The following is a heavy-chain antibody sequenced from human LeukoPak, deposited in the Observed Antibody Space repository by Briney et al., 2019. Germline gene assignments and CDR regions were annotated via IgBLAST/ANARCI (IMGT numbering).Heavy chain of an antibody. CDR2: ISTRGNTV. CDR1: GFTFSSYE. V-gene: IGHV3-48*03. J-gene: IGHJ4*02. CDR3: ARDVAAAASHLDY. D-gene: IGHD2-15*01. Sequence: GGSLRLSCAASGFTFSSYEMNWVRQAPGKGPEWVSYISTRGNTVYYADSVKGRFTISRDNAKNSLYLQMNSLRAEDTAVYYCARDVAAAASHLDYWGQGTLVTVSS.